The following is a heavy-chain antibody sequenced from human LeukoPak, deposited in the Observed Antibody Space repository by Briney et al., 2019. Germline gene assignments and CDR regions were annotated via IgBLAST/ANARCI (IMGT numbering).Heavy chain of an antibody. CDR1: GFTFSSYA. V-gene: IGHV3-23*01. CDR2: ISGSGGST. D-gene: IGHD4-17*01. CDR3: AKDPTTDYANWFDP. J-gene: IGHJ5*02. Sequence: PGGSLRLSCAASGFTFSSYAMSWVRQAPGKGLEWVSAISGSGGSTYYADSAKGRITISRDNSKNTLYLQMNSLRAEDTAVYYCAKDPTTDYANWFDPWGQGTLVTVSS.